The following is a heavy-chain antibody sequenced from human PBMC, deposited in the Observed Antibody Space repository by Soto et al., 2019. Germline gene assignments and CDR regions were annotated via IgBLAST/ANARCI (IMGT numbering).Heavy chain of an antibody. CDR3: ARDGTTLTHYGFDL. J-gene: IGHJ3*01. CDR2: VHYSGST. V-gene: IGHV4-31*03. CDR1: GGSISSGGYY. Sequence: QVLLQGSGPGLVKPSQTLSLTCTVSGGSISSGGYYWNWIRHRPGQGLEWIGHVHYSGSTSYNPSLKSRLTISLEASKNQFSLNLSSVTAADTAVYYCARDGTTLTHYGFDLWGQGTMVTVSS. D-gene: IGHD4-4*01.